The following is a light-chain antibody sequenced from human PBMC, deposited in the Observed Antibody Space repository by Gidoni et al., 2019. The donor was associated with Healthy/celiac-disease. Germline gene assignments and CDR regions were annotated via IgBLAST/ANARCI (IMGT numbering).Light chain of an antibody. V-gene: IGKV1-5*03. Sequence: EIQMTQSPSTLSASVGDRVTITCRASQSISSWLAWYQQKPGKAPKLLIYKASTLESGVPSRFSGSGSGTEFTLTIISLQPDDFATYYCQQYNSYPYTFGQGTKLEIK. CDR1: QSISSW. J-gene: IGKJ2*01. CDR2: KAS. CDR3: QQYNSYPYT.